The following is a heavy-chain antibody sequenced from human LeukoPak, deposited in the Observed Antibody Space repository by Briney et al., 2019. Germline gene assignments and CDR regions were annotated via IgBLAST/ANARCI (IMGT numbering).Heavy chain of an antibody. CDR1: GFTFSNFG. CDR2: ISGSGGSP. J-gene: IGHJ4*02. CDR3: AKEGVSRTVGAPNVLYYFDY. Sequence: GGSLRLSCAASGFTFSNFGMSWVRQAPGKGLEWVSGISGSGGSPHYADSVKGRLTISRDGSKNTLYLDMNSLRAEDAAVYYCAKEGVSRTVGAPNVLYYFDYWGQGILVTVAS. D-gene: IGHD1-26*01. V-gene: IGHV3-23*01.